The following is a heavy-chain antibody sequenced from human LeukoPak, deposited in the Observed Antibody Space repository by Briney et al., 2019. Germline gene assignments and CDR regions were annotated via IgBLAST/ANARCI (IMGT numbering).Heavy chain of an antibody. CDR2: IYTTGST. CDR3: ARDRVSSWYSTNWFDP. D-gene: IGHD6-13*01. CDR1: GGSISSDY. V-gene: IGHV4-4*07. J-gene: IGHJ5*02. Sequence: SETLSLTCTVSGGSISSDYWSWIRQPAGKGLEWIGRIYTTGSTNYSPSLKSRVTMSVDTSKNQFSLKLSSVTAADTAVYYCARDRVSSWYSTNWFDPWGQGTLVTVSS.